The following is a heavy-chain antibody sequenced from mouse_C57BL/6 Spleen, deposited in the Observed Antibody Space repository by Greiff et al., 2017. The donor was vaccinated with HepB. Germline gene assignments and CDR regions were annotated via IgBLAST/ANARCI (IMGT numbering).Heavy chain of an antibody. J-gene: IGHJ3*01. CDR1: GYTFTSYW. D-gene: IGHD2-1*01. CDR3: ARWGRGNYEIFAY. V-gene: IGHV1-64*01. CDR2: IHPNSGST. Sequence: QVQLQQSGAELVKPGASVKLSCKASGYTFTSYWMHWVKQRPGQGLEWIGMIHPNSGSTNYNEKFKSKATLTVDKSSSTAYMQLSSLTSEDSAVYYCARWGRGNYEIFAYWGQGTLVTVSA.